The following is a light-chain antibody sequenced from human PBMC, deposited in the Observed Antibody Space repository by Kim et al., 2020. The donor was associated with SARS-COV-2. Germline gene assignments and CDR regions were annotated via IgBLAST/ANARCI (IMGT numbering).Light chain of an antibody. J-gene: IGKJ4*01. CDR1: HSVSCS. Sequence: PGEWVTPSCRASHSVSCSLAWYQQKPGQAPRLLIYETSNRATDIPARFSGSGSGKDVTLTISSLQPEDFAVYYCQQRSNWPPGLTFGGGTKVDIK. CDR2: ETS. V-gene: IGKV3-11*01. CDR3: QQRSNWPPGLT.